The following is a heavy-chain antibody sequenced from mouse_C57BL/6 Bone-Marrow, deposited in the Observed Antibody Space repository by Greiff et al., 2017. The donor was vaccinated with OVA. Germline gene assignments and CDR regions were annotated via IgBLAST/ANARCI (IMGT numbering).Heavy chain of an antibody. J-gene: IGHJ2*01. CDR3: TTKYYFDY. CDR2: IDPENGDT. Sequence: VQLQQSGAELVRPGASVKLSCTASGFNIKDDYMHWVKQRPEQGLEWIGWIDPENGDTAYASKFQGKATITADTSSNTAYLQLSSLTSEDTAVYYCTTKYYFDYWGQGTTLTVSS. CDR1: GFNIKDDY. V-gene: IGHV14-4*01.